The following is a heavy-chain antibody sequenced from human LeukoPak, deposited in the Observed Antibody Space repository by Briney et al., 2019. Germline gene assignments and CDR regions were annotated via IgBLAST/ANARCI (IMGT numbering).Heavy chain of an antibody. CDR1: GYTFTSYA. CDR2: INAGNGNT. J-gene: IGHJ4*02. V-gene: IGHV1-3*01. D-gene: IGHD4/OR15-4a*01. CDR3: VSGARQAYFDY. Sequence: GASVEVSCKASGYTFTSYAMHWVRQAPGQRLEWMGWINAGNGNTKYSQKFQGRITITRDTSASTAYMELSSLRSEDTAVYYCVSGARQAYFDYWGQGTLVTVSS.